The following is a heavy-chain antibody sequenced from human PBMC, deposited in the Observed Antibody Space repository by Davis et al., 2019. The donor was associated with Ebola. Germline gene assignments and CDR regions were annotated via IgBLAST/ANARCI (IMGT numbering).Heavy chain of an antibody. CDR1: GFTFSSYL. CDR2: IKQDGSEK. J-gene: IGHJ6*02. V-gene: IGHV3-7*01. D-gene: IGHD3-3*01. CDR3: ARRGSDFWSGFSYYYYGMDV. Sequence: PGRSLRLSSAPPGFTFSSYLMSWVRQAPGKGLAWVANIKQDGSEKYYVDSVKGRFTISRDNAKNSLYLQMNSLRAEDTAVYYCARRGSDFWSGFSYYYYGMDVWGQGTTVTVSS.